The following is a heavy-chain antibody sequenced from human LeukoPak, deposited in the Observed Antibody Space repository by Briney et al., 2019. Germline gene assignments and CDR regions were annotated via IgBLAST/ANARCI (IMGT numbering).Heavy chain of an antibody. Sequence: ASVKLSCKASGYSFTGYYMHWVRQAPGQRLEWRGWINPNSGGTNHEQKFQGRVTMTRDTSISTAYRELSSLTSDDTAVYYCATAFGVVGFDYWGEGTLVTVSP. CDR2: INPNSGGT. V-gene: IGHV1-2*02. CDR1: GYSFTGYY. J-gene: IGHJ4*02. D-gene: IGHD3-3*01. CDR3: ATAFGVVGFDY.